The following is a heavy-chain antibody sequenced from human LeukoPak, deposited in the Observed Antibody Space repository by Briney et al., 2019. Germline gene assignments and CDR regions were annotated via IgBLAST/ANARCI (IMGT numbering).Heavy chain of an antibody. V-gene: IGHV3-30*04. CDR3: ARAPQDIVVVVAATPVDY. J-gene: IGHJ4*02. Sequence: GGSLRLSCAASGLTFSSYAMHWVRQAPGKGLEWVAVISYDGSNKYYADSVKGRFTISRDNSKNTLYLQMNSLRAEDTAVYYCARAPQDIVVVVAATPVDYWGQGTLVTVSS. CDR1: GLTFSSYA. D-gene: IGHD2-15*01. CDR2: ISYDGSNK.